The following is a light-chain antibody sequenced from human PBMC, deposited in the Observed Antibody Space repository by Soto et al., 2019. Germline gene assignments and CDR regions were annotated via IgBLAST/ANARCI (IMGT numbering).Light chain of an antibody. CDR3: SSYAAGSNFV. CDR2: EVS. J-gene: IGLJ1*01. Sequence: QSALTQPPSASGSPGQSVTISCTGTSSDVGGYNYVSWYQQHPGKAPKLMIYEVSKRPSGVPDRFSGSKSDNTASLTVSGLQAEDEADYYCSSYAAGSNFVFVTGTKVTVL. V-gene: IGLV2-8*01. CDR1: SSDVGGYNY.